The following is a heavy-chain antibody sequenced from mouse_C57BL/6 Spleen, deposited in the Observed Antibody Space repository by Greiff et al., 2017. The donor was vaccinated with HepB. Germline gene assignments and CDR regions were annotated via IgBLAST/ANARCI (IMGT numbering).Heavy chain of an antibody. CDR1: GYTFTSYT. J-gene: IGHJ4*01. CDR2: INPSSGYT. CDR3: AREDRDYYAMDY. Sequence: VQLQESGAELARPGASVKMSCKASGYTFTSYTMHWVKQRPGQGLEWIGYINPSSGYTKYNQKFKDKATLTADKSSSTAYMQLSSLTSEDSAVYYCAREDRDYYAMDYWGQGTSVTVSS. V-gene: IGHV1-4*01.